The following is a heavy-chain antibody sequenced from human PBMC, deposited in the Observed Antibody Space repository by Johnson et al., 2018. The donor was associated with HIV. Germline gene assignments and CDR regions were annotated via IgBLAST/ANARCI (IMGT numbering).Heavy chain of an antibody. CDR2: IYSGVST. V-gene: IGHV3-66*01. Sequence: VQLVESGGGLVQPGRSLRLSCAASGFTFDDYAMHLVRQAPGKGLECVSVIYSGVSTYYADSVKGRFTISRDNSKNTLYLQMNSLRAEDRAVYYCARGLDRGSSWFGAFDSGGQGTMGTVSS. CDR3: ARGLDRGSSWFGAFDS. J-gene: IGHJ3*02. D-gene: IGHD6-13*01. CDR1: GFTFDDYA.